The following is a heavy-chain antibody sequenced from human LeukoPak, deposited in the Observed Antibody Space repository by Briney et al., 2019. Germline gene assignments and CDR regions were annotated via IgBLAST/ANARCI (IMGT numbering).Heavy chain of an antibody. D-gene: IGHD6-19*01. CDR2: IIPIFGTA. V-gene: IGHV1-69*13. CDR3: ARLIAVAGTKDY. Sequence: SVKVSCKASGYTFTSYGISWVRQAPGQGLEWMGGIIPIFGTANYAQKFQGRVTITADESTSTAYMELSSLRSEDTAVYYCARLIAVAGTKDYWGQGTLVTVSS. J-gene: IGHJ4*02. CDR1: GYTFTSYG.